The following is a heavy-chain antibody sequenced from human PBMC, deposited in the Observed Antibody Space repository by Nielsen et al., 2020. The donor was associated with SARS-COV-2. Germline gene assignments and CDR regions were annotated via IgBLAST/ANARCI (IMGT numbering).Heavy chain of an antibody. D-gene: IGHD4-17*01. J-gene: IGHJ4*02. V-gene: IGHV1-46*01. CDR3: ARAFTVTSKIDY. Sequence: ASVKVSCKTSGYTFINYYMHWVRLAPRQGLEWMGRINPNGGITTYAQMFQGRVTMTRDTSTSTVYMELSSLRSEDTAMYYCARAFTVTSKIDYWGQGTLVTVSS. CDR1: GYTFINYY. CDR2: INPNGGIT.